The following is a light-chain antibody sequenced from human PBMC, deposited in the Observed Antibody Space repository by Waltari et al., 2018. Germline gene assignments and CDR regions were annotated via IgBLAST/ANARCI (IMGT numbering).Light chain of an antibody. J-gene: IGKJ5*01. CDR3: QQYSSYSIS. CDR1: QSVSEW. CDR2: AAS. V-gene: IGKV1-5*01. Sequence: DILMTQSPSTLSASVGDRVTITCRANQSVSEWLAWYQQKPGKAPKLLIYAASNLKSGVPSRFSGSGSRTKFSLTISGLQPDDFATYYCQQYSSYSISFGQGTRLEIK.